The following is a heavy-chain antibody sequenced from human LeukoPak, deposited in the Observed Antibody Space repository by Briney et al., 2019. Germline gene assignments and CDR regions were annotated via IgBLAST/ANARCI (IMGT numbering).Heavy chain of an antibody. J-gene: IGHJ4*02. CDR3: AKDRGTMIVVVILDY. V-gene: IGHV3-23*01. Sequence: PGGTLRLSCAASGFTFSSYGMSWVRQAPGKGLEWVSAISGSGGSTYYADSVKGRFTISRDNSKNTLYLQMNSLRAEDTAVYYCAKDRGTMIVVVILDYWGQGTLVTVSS. D-gene: IGHD3-22*01. CDR2: ISGSGGST. CDR1: GFTFSSYG.